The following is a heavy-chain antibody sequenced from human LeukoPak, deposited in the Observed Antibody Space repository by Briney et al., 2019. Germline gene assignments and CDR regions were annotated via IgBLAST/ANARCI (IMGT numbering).Heavy chain of an antibody. D-gene: IGHD6-19*01. V-gene: IGHV1-24*01. Sequence: ASVKVSCTFSGYTLTELSMHWVRQAPGKGLEWMGGFDPEDGETIYAQKFQGRVTMTEDTSTDTAYMELSSLRSEDTAVYYCATDPQWLPDYWGQGTLVTVSS. CDR2: FDPEDGET. CDR1: GYTLTELS. J-gene: IGHJ4*02. CDR3: ATDPQWLPDY.